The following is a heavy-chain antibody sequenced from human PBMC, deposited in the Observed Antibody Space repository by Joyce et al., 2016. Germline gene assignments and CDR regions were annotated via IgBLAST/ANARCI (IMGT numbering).Heavy chain of an antibody. Sequence: EVQLVQSGAEVKKPGEHLKISCQGSGYTFTSFWIGWVRQVPGKGLEWLGIIFPGDSDTRYSPSFEDQFTISADNSLKTPYLQWNSLKASDTAMYYCVRPRGRVCFFDYWGQGTLVTVSS. CDR3: VRPRGRVCFFDY. V-gene: IGHV5-51*01. CDR2: IFPGDSDT. J-gene: IGHJ4*02. D-gene: IGHD1-26*01. CDR1: GYTFTSFW.